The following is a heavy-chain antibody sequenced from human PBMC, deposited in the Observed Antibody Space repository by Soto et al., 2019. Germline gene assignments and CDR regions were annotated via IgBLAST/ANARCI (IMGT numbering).Heavy chain of an antibody. V-gene: IGHV1-69*08. D-gene: IGHD2-15*01. CDR1: GGTFSSYT. CDR3: ARDRGYGSGGSCTPDY. CDR2: IIPILGIA. Sequence: QVQLVQSGAEVKKPGSSVKVSCKASGGTFSSYTISWVRQAPGQGLEWMGRIIPILGIANYAQKFQGRVTITADKSTSTANMELRSLRSEDTAVYNCARDRGYGSGGSCTPDYWGQGTLVTVSS. J-gene: IGHJ4*02.